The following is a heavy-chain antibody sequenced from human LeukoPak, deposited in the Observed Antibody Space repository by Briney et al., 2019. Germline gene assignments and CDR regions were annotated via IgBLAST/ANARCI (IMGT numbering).Heavy chain of an antibody. D-gene: IGHD1-1*01. CDR2: IYPGDSET. V-gene: IGHV5-51*01. Sequence: GESLKISCKGSGYRFSTYWIGWVRQMPGKGLEWMGIIYPGDSETRYSPSFQGQVTISADKSISTAYLQWSSLKASDTAMYYCARPTSLAFDYWGQGTQVTVSS. CDR1: GYRFSTYW. CDR3: ARPTSLAFDY. J-gene: IGHJ4*02.